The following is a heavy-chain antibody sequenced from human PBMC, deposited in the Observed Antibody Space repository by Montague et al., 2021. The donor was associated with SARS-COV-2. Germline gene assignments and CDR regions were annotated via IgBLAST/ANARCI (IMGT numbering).Heavy chain of an antibody. D-gene: IGHD1-7*01. Sequence: SLRLSCAASGFTFGESALNWVRRAPGRGLEWVGLIRSKLYGETKEYAASVKGRFTFSRDDSTGIAYLQMNSLKTEDTAVCYCTSQPELELKSQRDYYYLGMDVWGQGTTVTVSS. J-gene: IGHJ6*02. CDR2: IRSKLYGETK. CDR3: TSQPELELKSQRDYYYLGMDV. CDR1: GFTFGESA. V-gene: IGHV3-49*04.